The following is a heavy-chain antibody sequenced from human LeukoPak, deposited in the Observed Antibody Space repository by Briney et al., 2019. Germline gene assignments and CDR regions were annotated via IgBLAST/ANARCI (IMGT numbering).Heavy chain of an antibody. CDR2: IYYSGGT. J-gene: IGHJ5*02. Sequence: SETLSLTCTVSGGSISSYYWSWIRQPPGKGLEWIGYIYYSGGTNYNPSLKSRVTISVDTSKNQFSLKLSSVTAADTAVYYCARKGPNPLNWFDPWGQGTLVTVSS. CDR3: ARKGPNPLNWFDP. V-gene: IGHV4-59*01. D-gene: IGHD3-16*02. CDR1: GGSISSYY.